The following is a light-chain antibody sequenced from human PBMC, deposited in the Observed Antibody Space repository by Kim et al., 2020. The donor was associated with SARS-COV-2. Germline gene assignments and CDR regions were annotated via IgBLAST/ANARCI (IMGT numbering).Light chain of an antibody. CDR1: KLGDKY. CDR3: QTWDSSTGGV. J-gene: IGLJ1*01. Sequence: SYELTQPPSVSVSPGQTASITCSGDKLGDKYACWYQQKPGQSPVLVIYQDSKRPSGIPERFSGSNSGNTATLTISGTQAMDEADYYCQTWDSSTGGVFGTGPKVTFL. V-gene: IGLV3-1*01. CDR2: QDS.